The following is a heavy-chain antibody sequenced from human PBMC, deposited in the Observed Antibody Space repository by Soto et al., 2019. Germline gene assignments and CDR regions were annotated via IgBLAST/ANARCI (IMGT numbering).Heavy chain of an antibody. CDR2: INYGGST. V-gene: IGHV4-34*01. Sequence: PSETLSLTCVVYGASFSGHYWRWIRQTPGKGLEWIGEINYGGSTKYNPSLKSRVTISLDTSNNHLSLKLSSVTAADTAVYYYARDKATTPNGFDIWGQGTMVTVSS. CDR1: GASFSGHY. CDR3: ARDKATTPNGFDI. J-gene: IGHJ3*02.